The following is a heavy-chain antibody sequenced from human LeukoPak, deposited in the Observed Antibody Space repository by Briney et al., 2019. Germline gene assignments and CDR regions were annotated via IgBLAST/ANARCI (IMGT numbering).Heavy chain of an antibody. CDR3: ARVVGSGWYYFDY. CDR1: GYSISSGYY. V-gene: IGHV4-61*01. D-gene: IGHD6-19*01. J-gene: IGHJ4*02. Sequence: SSETLSLTCAVSGYSISSGYYWGWIRQPPGKGLEWIGYIYYSGSTNYNPSLKSRVTISVDTSKNQFSLKLSSVTAADTAVYYCARVVGSGWYYFDYWGQGTLVTVSS. CDR2: IYYSGST.